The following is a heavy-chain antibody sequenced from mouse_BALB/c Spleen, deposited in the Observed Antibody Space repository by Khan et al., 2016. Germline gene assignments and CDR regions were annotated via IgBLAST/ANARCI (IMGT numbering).Heavy chain of an antibody. Sequence: QVQLQQSGAELMKPGASVKISCKATGYTFSSYWIEWVKQRPGHGLEWIGEILPGSGSTNYNEKFKGKATFTADTSSNTAYMQLSSLTSEDSAVYYCRRSGLGRGPYAMDYWGQGTSVTVSS. V-gene: IGHV1-9*01. CDR1: GYTFSSYW. CDR2: ILPGSGST. J-gene: IGHJ4*01. D-gene: IGHD4-1*01. CDR3: RRSGLGRGPYAMDY.